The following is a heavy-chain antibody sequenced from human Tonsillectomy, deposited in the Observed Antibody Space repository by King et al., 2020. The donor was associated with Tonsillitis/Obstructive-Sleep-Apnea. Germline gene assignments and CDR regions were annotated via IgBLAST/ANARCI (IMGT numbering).Heavy chain of an antibody. J-gene: IGHJ2*01. CDR3: ARGARGFDL. Sequence: VQLVESGGGLVQPGGSLRLSCAASVFNFSSYWRSWVRHAPGKVLVWVANIKQDGSEKYYVDSVKGRFTISRDNAKNSLYLQMNSLRVEDTAVYYCARGARGFDLWGRGTLVTVSS. CDR2: IKQDGSEK. CDR1: VFNFSSYW. V-gene: IGHV3-7*04.